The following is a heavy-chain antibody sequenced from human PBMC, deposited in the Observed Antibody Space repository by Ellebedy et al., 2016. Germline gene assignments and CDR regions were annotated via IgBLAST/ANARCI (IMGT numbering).Heavy chain of an antibody. D-gene: IGHD6-13*01. Sequence: GGSLRLXXAASGFTFSSYAMSWVRQAPGKGLEWVSAISGSGGSTYYADSVKGRFTISRDNSKNTLYLQMNSLRAEDTAVYYCARGGWYSSSWYSAFDIWGQGTMVTVSS. CDR3: ARGGWYSSSWYSAFDI. J-gene: IGHJ3*02. CDR2: ISGSGGST. V-gene: IGHV3-23*01. CDR1: GFTFSSYA.